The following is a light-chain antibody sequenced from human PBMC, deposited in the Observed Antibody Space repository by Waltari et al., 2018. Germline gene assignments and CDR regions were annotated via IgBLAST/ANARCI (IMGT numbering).Light chain of an antibody. Sequence: EIVLTQSPGTLSLYPGERATLSCRASQSVSSSYLAWYQQKPGQAPRLLIYGASSRATGIPDRFSGSGSGTDFTLTISRLEPEDFAVYYCQQYGSSYTFGQGTKLEIK. CDR3: QQYGSSYT. CDR2: GAS. J-gene: IGKJ2*01. CDR1: QSVSSSY. V-gene: IGKV3-20*01.